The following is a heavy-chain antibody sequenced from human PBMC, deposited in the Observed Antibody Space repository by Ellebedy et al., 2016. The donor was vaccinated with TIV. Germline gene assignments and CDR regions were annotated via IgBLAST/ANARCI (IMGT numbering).Heavy chain of an antibody. CDR1: GGSISTYY. CDR3: ARDLFPYSSSSGNWFDP. CDR2: ISYSGST. V-gene: IGHV4-59*01. J-gene: IGHJ5*02. Sequence: SETLSLXCTVSGGSISTYYWSWIRQPPGKGLEWIGYISYSGSTNYNPSLKSRVTISVDTSKIQFSLKLNSVTAADTAVYYCARDLFPYSSSSGNWFDPWGQGTLVTVSS. D-gene: IGHD6-6*01.